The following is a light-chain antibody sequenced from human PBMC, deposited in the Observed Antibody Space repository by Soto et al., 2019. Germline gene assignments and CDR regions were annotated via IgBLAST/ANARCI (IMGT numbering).Light chain of an antibody. Sequence: EIVLTQSPGTLSLSPGERAALSCRASQSVHRNYLAWYQQRPGQAPRLLIYDASNRATGIPDRFSGSGSGADFTLTNSRLQPEDFAVYYCQQYGTSPWTFGQGTKVEIK. CDR3: QQYGTSPWT. V-gene: IGKV3-20*01. J-gene: IGKJ1*01. CDR1: QSVHRNY. CDR2: DAS.